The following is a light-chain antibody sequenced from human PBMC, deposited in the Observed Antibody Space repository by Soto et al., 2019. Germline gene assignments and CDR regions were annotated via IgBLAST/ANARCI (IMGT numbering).Light chain of an antibody. J-gene: IGKJ1*01. CDR2: GAS. Sequence: PGERATLYCRASQSVRSNFLAWYQQKPGQAPSLLIYGASNRATGLPDRFSGSGSGTDFTLTITRLEAEDFAMYYCQRYDSLRTVGQGTKVEI. CDR3: QRYDSLRT. CDR1: QSVRSNF. V-gene: IGKV3-20*01.